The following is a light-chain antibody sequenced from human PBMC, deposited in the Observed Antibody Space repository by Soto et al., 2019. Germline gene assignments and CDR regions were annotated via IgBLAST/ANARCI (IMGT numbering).Light chain of an antibody. J-gene: IGLJ1*01. CDR2: GNS. CDR3: QSYDSILRGSYV. Sequence: QSVLTQPPSVSGAPGQRVTISCTGSSSNIGAVYDVHWYQQLPGTAPKLLIYGNSNRPSGVPDRFSGSKSGTSASLAITGLQAEDEAEYYGQSYDSILRGSYVFGTGTKLTVL. V-gene: IGLV1-40*01. CDR1: SSNIGAVYD.